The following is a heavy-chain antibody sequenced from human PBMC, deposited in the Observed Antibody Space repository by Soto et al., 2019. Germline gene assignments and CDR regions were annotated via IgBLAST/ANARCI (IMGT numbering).Heavy chain of an antibody. D-gene: IGHD3-10*01. CDR3: TRDSEACTKGRWFDP. CDR2: IYSGGST. V-gene: IGHV3-53*01. J-gene: IGHJ5*02. CDR1: GFTVSSND. Sequence: QRVESGGGLIQPGGSLRLSCAASGFTVSSNDMSWVRHAPGKGLEWVSVIYSGGSTYYADSVKGRFTISRDNSKSTLYLQMNSLRAEDTAVYYCTRDSEACTKGRWFDPWGQGTLVTVSS.